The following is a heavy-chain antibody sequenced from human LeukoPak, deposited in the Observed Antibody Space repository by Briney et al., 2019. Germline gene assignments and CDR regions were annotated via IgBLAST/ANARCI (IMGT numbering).Heavy chain of an antibody. CDR3: ARDHYGSGSYYHFYYYYYMDV. Sequence: GGTLRLSCAASGFTFSSYSMNWVRQAPGKGQEWVSYISSSGSTIYYADSVKGRFTISRDNAKNSLYPQMNSLRAEDKAVYYCARDHYGSGSYYHFYYYYYMDVWGKGTTVTISS. V-gene: IGHV3-48*04. D-gene: IGHD3-10*01. CDR1: GFTFSSYS. CDR2: ISSSGSTI. J-gene: IGHJ6*03.